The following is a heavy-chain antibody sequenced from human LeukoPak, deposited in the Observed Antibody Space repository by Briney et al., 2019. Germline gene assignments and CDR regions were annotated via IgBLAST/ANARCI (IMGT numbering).Heavy chain of an antibody. Sequence: PLETLSLTCTVSGGSISSYCWSWIRQPPGKGLEWIGYIYYSGSTNYNPSLKSRVTISVDTSKNQFSLKLSSVTAADTAVYYCARVRYSSGWYVDYWGQGTLVTVSS. D-gene: IGHD6-19*01. V-gene: IGHV4-59*08. J-gene: IGHJ4*02. CDR2: IYYSGST. CDR1: GGSISSYC. CDR3: ARVRYSSGWYVDY.